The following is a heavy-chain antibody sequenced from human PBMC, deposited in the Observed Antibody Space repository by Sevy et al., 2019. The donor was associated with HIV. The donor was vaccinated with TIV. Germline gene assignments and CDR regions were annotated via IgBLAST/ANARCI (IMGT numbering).Heavy chain of an antibody. CDR1: GFTFSNSY. Sequence: GGSLRLSCEASGFTFSNSYMSWVRQSPGKGLEWVSYISSRGSTIYYAESVKGRLTISRDNAKNSWYLQMNGLRDDDTAVYYCARDLVVIYGSGNYSNYGMDIWGQGTTVTVSS. V-gene: IGHV3-11*01. D-gene: IGHD3-10*01. CDR3: ARDLVVIYGSGNYSNYGMDI. J-gene: IGHJ6*02. CDR2: ISSRGSTI.